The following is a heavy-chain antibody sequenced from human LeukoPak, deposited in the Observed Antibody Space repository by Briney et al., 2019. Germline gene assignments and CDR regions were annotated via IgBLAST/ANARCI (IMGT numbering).Heavy chain of an antibody. CDR1: GGSLSSGSNY. D-gene: IGHD1-26*01. CDR2: IYTSGST. V-gene: IGHV4-61*02. J-gene: IGHJ4*02. CDR3: ARDPSGSYSSEAWFDY. Sequence: SQTLPLTCTLSGGSLSSGSNYWRWLRQPAGKGLGWVGRIYTSGSTNYNPSLKSRVTISVDTSKNQFSLKLSSVTAADTAVYYCARDPSGSYSSEAWFDYWGQGTLVTVSS.